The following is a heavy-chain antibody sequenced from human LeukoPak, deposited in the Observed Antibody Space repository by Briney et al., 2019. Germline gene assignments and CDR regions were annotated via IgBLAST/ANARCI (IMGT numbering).Heavy chain of an antibody. D-gene: IGHD6-6*01. CDR3: ARRGIAARMANSFDY. J-gene: IGHJ4*02. CDR2: ISPNSGGT. CDR1: GYTFAGYY. Sequence: ASVNVSCKSSGYTFAGYYMHWVRQAPGQGLEWMGWISPNSGGTNYAQKFQGRVTMTRDTSIRTAYMELSRMRSDDTAVYYCARRGIAARMANSFDYWGQGTLVTVPS. V-gene: IGHV1-2*02.